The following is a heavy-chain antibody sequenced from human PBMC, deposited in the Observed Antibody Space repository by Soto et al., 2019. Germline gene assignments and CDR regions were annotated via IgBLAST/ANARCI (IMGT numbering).Heavy chain of an antibody. CDR2: ISSSSSYT. J-gene: IGHJ5*02. Sequence: SLRLSCSASVFTFSDYYMSWIRQAPGKGLEWVSYISSSSSYTNYADYVKGRFTISRDNAKNLLFLQMNSLRAEDTAVYYCARDFTGTTGYNWFDPWGQGTLVTVSS. CDR3: ARDFTGTTGYNWFDP. CDR1: VFTFSDYY. D-gene: IGHD1-7*01. V-gene: IGHV3-11*06.